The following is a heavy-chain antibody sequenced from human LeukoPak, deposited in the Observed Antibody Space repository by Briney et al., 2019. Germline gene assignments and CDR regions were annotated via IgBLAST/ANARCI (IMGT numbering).Heavy chain of an antibody. CDR2: ISYDGSNK. CDR3: AKAPHSSGWYGLYYYYGMDV. D-gene: IGHD6-19*01. J-gene: IGHJ6*02. V-gene: IGHV3-30*18. Sequence: GRSLRLSCAASGFTFSSYGMHWVRQAPGKGLEWVAVISYDGSNKYYADSVKSRFTISRDNSKNTLYLQMNSLRAEDTAVYYCAKAPHSSGWYGLYYYYGMDVWGQGTTVTVSS. CDR1: GFTFSSYG.